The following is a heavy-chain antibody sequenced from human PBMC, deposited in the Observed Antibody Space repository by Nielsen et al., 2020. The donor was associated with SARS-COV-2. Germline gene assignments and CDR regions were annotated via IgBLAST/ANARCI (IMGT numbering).Heavy chain of an antibody. CDR2: ISYDGSNK. J-gene: IGHJ6*02. Sequence: SCAASGFTFSSYGMHWVRQAPGKGLEWVAVISYDGSNKYYADSVKGRFTISRDNSKNTLYLQMNSLRAEDTAVYYCATSDCSGGSCYVTYYYYGMDVWSQGTTVTVSS. V-gene: IGHV3-30*03. CDR1: GFTFSSYG. D-gene: IGHD2-15*01. CDR3: ATSDCSGGSCYVTYYYYGMDV.